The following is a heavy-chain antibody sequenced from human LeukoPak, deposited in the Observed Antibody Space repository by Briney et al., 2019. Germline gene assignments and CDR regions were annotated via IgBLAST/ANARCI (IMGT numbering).Heavy chain of an antibody. V-gene: IGHV4-38-2*02. CDR3: ARLSSWFVAF. D-gene: IGHD6-13*01. J-gene: IGHJ4*02. CDR2: VYHNGSA. CDR1: VYLIRSGYF. Sequence: SETLSLMCSVSVYLIRSGYFWGWIRQPPGKGLEWIASVYHNGSAYYNPSLKSRASISVDTSSNQFSLTLTSVSVADTAVYHCARLSSWFVAFWGQGSQVTVSS.